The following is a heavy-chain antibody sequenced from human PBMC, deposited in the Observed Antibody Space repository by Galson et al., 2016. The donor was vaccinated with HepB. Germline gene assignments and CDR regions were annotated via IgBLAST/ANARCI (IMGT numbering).Heavy chain of an antibody. V-gene: IGHV3-33*06. D-gene: IGHD6-19*01. CDR1: GFSFNSYG. Sequence: SLRLSCAASGFSFNSYGMHWVRQAPDKGLEWVAFIWHDGSNKYYADSVKGRFTIPRDHSKNTLYLQMNSLRAEDTAVYHCAKDPSSGWYKYYHGMDVWGQGTTVTVSS. CDR3: AKDPSSGWYKYYHGMDV. J-gene: IGHJ6*02. CDR2: IWHDGSNK.